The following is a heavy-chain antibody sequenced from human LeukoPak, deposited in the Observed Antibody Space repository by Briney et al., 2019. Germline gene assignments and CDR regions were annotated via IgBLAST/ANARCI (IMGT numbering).Heavy chain of an antibody. CDR2: ISAYNGNT. J-gene: IGHJ4*02. CDR1: GYTFTSYG. CDR3: ARGLGVGYAKKNYFDY. Sequence: ASVKVSCTASGYTFTSYGISWVRQAPGQGLEWMGWISAYNGNTNYAQKLQGRVTMTTDTSTSTAYMELRSLRSDDTAVYYCARGLGVGYAKKNYFDYWGQGTLVTVSS. D-gene: IGHD1-26*01. V-gene: IGHV1-18*01.